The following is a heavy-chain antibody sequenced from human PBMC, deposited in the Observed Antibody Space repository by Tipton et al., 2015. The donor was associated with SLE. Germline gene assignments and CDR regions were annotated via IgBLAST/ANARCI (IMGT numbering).Heavy chain of an antibody. CDR3: ARENTAMVY. D-gene: IGHD5-18*01. J-gene: IGHJ4*02. CDR2: IYTSGST. CDR1: GGSFSGYY. Sequence: TLSLTCAVYGGSFSGYYWSWIRQPAGKGLEWIGNIYTSGSTNYNPSLKSRVTISVDTSKNQFSLKLSSVTAADTAVYYCARENTAMVYWGQGTLVTVSS. V-gene: IGHV4-4*07.